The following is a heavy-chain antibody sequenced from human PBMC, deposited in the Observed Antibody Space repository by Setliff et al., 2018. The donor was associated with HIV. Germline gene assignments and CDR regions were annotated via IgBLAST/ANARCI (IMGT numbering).Heavy chain of an antibody. Sequence: PSETLSLTCTVSGGSISSGNYHWSWIRQPAGKGLEWIGHIYISGSTDYNPSLKSRVTISGDTSKNQFSLKLSSVTAADTAVYYCARGLLERGLDFDYWGQGTLVTVSS. J-gene: IGHJ4*02. CDR1: GGSISSGNYH. D-gene: IGHD2-15*01. CDR3: ARGLLERGLDFDY. CDR2: IYISGST. V-gene: IGHV4-61*09.